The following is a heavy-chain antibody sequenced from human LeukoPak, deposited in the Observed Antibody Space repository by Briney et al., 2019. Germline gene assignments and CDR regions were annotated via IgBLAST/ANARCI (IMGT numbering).Heavy chain of an antibody. V-gene: IGHV3-15*01. D-gene: IGHD2-15*01. CDR3: TTEVVVVVAATNWFDP. Sequence: GGSLRLSCAASGFTFSNAWMSWVRQAPGKGLEWVGRIKSKTDGGTTDYAAPVKGRFTISRDVSKNTLYLQMNSLKTEDTAVYYCTTEVVVVVAATNWFDPWGQGTLVTVSS. CDR1: GFTFSNAW. J-gene: IGHJ5*02. CDR2: IKSKTDGGTT.